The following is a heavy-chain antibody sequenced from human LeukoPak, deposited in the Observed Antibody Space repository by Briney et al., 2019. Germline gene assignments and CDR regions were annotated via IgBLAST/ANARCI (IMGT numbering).Heavy chain of an antibody. Sequence: SETLSLTCTVSGGSISSYYWSWIRQPAGKGLEWIGRIYTSGSTNYNPSLKSRVTISVDTSKNQFSLKLSSVTAADTAVYYCARGIIEYSSSYSDYWGQGTLVTVSS. J-gene: IGHJ4*02. CDR1: GGSISSYY. D-gene: IGHD6-6*01. CDR2: IYTSGST. V-gene: IGHV4-4*07. CDR3: ARGIIEYSSSYSDY.